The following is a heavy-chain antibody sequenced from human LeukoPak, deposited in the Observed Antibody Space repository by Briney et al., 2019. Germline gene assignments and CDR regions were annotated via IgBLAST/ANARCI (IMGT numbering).Heavy chain of an antibody. CDR1: GFTFSIYS. V-gene: IGHV3-48*04. CDR3: ARGFHDYGDYLDRTDYYYYGMDV. D-gene: IGHD4-17*01. J-gene: IGHJ6*02. Sequence: GGSLRLSCAASGFTFSIYSMSWVRQAPGKGLEWVSYISSSGSTIYYADSVKGRFTISRDNAKNSLYLQMNSLRAEDTAVYYCARGFHDYGDYLDRTDYYYYGMDVWGQGTTVTVSS. CDR2: ISSSGSTI.